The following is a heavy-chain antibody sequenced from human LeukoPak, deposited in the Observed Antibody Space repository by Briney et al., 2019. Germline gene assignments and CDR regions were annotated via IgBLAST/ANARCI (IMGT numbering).Heavy chain of an antibody. V-gene: IGHV1-8*01. CDR3: ARGYCSSTSCYYYTDDYYYGMDV. CDR1: GYTFTSCD. CDR2: MNPNSGNT. J-gene: IGHJ6*02. Sequence: GASVKVSCKASGYTFTSCDINWVRQATGQGLEWMGWMNPNSGNTGYAQKFQGRVTMTRNTSISTAYMELSGLRSEDTAVYYCARGYCSSTSCYYYTDDYYYGMDVWGQGTTVTVSS. D-gene: IGHD2-2*01.